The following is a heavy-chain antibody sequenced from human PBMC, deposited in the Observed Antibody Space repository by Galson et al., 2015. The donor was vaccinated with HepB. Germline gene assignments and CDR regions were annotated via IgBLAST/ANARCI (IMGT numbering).Heavy chain of an antibody. V-gene: IGHV5-51*01. CDR2: IYPGDSDT. CDR3: ARHWHYGGNSGDYYYMDV. CDR1: GYSFSNFW. D-gene: IGHD4-23*01. Sequence: QSGAEVKKAGESLKISCKGSGYSFSNFWIAWVRQMPGKGLEWMGIIYPGDSDTIYSPSFQGQVTMSADMSVTTAYLQWSSLEASDTAVYDCARHWHYGGNSGDYYYMDVWRKGATVTVSS. J-gene: IGHJ6*03.